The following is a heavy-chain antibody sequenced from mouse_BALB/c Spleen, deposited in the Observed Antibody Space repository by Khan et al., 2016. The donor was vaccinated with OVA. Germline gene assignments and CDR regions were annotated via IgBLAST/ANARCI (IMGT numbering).Heavy chain of an antibody. Sequence: EVQLQESGPGLVKPSQPLSLTCTVTGYSITSDYAWNWIRQFPGNKLEWMGFISYSGNTNYNPYLKSRISITRNTSKNQFFLQLNSVTTEDTATYYCARVYGGDFDYWGQGTTLTVSS. J-gene: IGHJ2*01. CDR3: ARVYGGDFDY. V-gene: IGHV3-2*02. D-gene: IGHD1-1*01. CDR1: GYSITSDYA. CDR2: ISYSGNT.